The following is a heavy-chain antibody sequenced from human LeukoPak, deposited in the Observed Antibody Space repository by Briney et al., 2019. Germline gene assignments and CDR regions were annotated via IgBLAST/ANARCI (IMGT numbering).Heavy chain of an antibody. Sequence: GASVKVSSKASGGTFSSYAISWVREAPGQGLEWMGGLIPIFVTTNYAQKFQDRVTITADKSTSTAYMELSSLRSEDTAVYYCARVVGLTGYSSSWYSGYYYYMDVWGKGTTVTVSS. CDR3: ARVVGLTGYSSSWYSGYYYYMDV. CDR1: GGTFSSYA. J-gene: IGHJ6*03. V-gene: IGHV1-69*06. D-gene: IGHD6-13*01. CDR2: LIPIFVTT.